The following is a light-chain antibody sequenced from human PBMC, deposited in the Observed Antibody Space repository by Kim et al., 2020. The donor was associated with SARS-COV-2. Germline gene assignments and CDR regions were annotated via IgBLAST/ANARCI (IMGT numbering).Light chain of an antibody. V-gene: IGKV3-15*01. Sequence: SPGERATPSCSASQSVSTNVAWFQQKPGQAPRLLIYGASTRATGIPARFSGSGSGTEFTLTISSLQSEDFAVYYCQQFNNWPPWTFGQGTKVDIK. CDR1: QSVSTN. CDR2: GAS. J-gene: IGKJ1*01. CDR3: QQFNNWPPWT.